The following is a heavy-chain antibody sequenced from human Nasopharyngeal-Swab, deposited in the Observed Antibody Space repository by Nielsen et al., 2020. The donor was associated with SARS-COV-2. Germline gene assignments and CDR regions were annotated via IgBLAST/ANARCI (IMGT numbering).Heavy chain of an antibody. CDR3: ARGDSSGWYFDL. CDR2: IAHRGNT. V-gene: IGHV4-34*01. D-gene: IGHD6-19*01. Sequence: SETLSLTCSVFGGSLSGYYWIWIRQPPGEGLEWIGEIAHRGNTFYNPSLKSRVTISLDTSKSQFSLWLTSMTAADTAIYFCARGDSSGWYFDLWGRGTLVTVSS. CDR1: GGSLSGYY. J-gene: IGHJ2*01.